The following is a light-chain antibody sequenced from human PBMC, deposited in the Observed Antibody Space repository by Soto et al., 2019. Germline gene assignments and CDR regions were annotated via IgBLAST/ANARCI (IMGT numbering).Light chain of an antibody. CDR2: EVS. CDR3: SSYAGSNNLV. V-gene: IGLV2-8*01. Sequence: QSALTQPPSASGSPGQSVTISCTGTSSDVGGYNYVSWYQQHPGKAPKLMIYEVSERTSGVSDRFSGSKSGNTASLTVSGLQDDDEADYYCSSYAGSNNLVFGGGTKLTVL. J-gene: IGLJ3*02. CDR1: SSDVGGYNY.